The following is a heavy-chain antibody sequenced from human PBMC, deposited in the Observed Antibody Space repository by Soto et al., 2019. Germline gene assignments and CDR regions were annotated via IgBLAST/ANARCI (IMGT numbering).Heavy chain of an antibody. Sequence: QVQLLQWGAGLLKPSETLSLTCAVYDESFSSDYWSWIRQPPGKGLEWIGEIHYSGSTNYTPSLKSRVTISVEKSKNQFSLRLSSVTAADTAVYFCARGGHNSGWYLAHWGQGTLVTVSS. D-gene: IGHD6-19*01. CDR2: IHYSGST. CDR3: ARGGHNSGWYLAH. CDR1: DESFSSDY. J-gene: IGHJ4*02. V-gene: IGHV4-34*01.